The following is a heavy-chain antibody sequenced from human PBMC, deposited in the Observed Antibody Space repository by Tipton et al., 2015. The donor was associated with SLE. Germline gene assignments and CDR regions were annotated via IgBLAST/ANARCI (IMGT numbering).Heavy chain of an antibody. D-gene: IGHD3-10*01. V-gene: IGHV1-2*02. CDR1: EYTFTGYY. CDR2: INPNSGGT. J-gene: IGHJ2*01. Sequence: QVQLVQSGAEVKKPGASVKVSCKTSEYTFTGYYMHWVRQAPGQGLEWMGWINPNSGGTNYAQKFQGRVTMTGDTSINTAYMELSRLASDDTAVYYCAREGFGDRGYFDLWGRGTLVTVSS. CDR3: AREGFGDRGYFDL.